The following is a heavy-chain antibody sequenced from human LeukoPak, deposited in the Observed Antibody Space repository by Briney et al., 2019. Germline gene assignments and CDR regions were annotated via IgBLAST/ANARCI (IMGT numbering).Heavy chain of an antibody. CDR3: ARSPYSSSEDWFDP. CDR1: GGSISSYY. D-gene: IGHD6-13*01. CDR2: IYYSGST. Sequence: SETLSLTCTVSGGSISSYYWSWIRQPPGKGLEWIGYIYYSGSTYYNPSLKSRVTISVDTSKNQFSLKLSSVTAADTAVYYCARSPYSSSEDWFDPWGQGTLVTVSS. V-gene: IGHV4-30-4*08. J-gene: IGHJ5*02.